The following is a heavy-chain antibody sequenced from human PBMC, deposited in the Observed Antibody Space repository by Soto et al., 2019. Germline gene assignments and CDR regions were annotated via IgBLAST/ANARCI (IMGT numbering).Heavy chain of an antibody. J-gene: IGHJ5*02. D-gene: IGHD1-26*01. V-gene: IGHV1-18*01. CDR2: INPYNGNT. CDR1: GYTFTSYG. CDR3: ARDPVGGNWFDP. Sequence: QVQLVQSGAEVKKPGASVKVSCKASGYTFTSYGISWVRQAPGQGLEWMGWINPYNGNTNYAQKLQGRVTMTTDTSPSTAYMELRGLRSDGTAVYYCARDPVGGNWFDPWGQGTLVTVSS.